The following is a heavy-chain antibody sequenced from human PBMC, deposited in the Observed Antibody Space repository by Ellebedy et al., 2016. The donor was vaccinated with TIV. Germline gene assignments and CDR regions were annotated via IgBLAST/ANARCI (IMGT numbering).Heavy chain of an antibody. J-gene: IGHJ4*02. D-gene: IGHD3-9*01. CDR2: INSDGSSI. CDR3: AREPYDILTGSGDHFDY. Sequence: GESLKISCAASGFTFSNYAMFWVRQAPGKGLVWVSRINSDGSSISYVDSVEGRFTISRDNAKNTLYLQMNSLTAEDTAVYYCAREPYDILTGSGDHFDYWGQGTLVTVSS. V-gene: IGHV3-74*01. CDR1: GFTFSNYA.